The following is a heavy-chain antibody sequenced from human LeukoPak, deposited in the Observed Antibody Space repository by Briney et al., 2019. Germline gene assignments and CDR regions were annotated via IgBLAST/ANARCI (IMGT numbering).Heavy chain of an antibody. J-gene: IGHJ4*02. CDR1: GFTFSSYA. CDR2: ISGSGDIT. D-gene: IGHD3-22*01. CDR3: AKEAPYYYDSSGYYD. V-gene: IGHV3-23*01. Sequence: GSLRPSCAASGFTFSSYAMTWVRQAPGKGLDWVSAISGSGDITYYADSVKGRFTISRDSSKNTLYLQMNSLRVEDTAVYYCAKEAPYYYDSSGYYDWGQGTLVTVSS.